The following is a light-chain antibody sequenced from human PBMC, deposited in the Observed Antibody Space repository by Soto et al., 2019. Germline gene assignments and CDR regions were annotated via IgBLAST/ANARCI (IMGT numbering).Light chain of an antibody. CDR3: QQYGKSPWT. Sequence: EIVLTQSPGTLSLFAGERATLSCRATQSVSSNYLAWYQQKPGQAPRLLIYIASRRATGIPDRFSGSGSGTDFTLTISGLEPEDFAVYYCQQYGKSPWTFGQGTKVEIK. V-gene: IGKV3-20*01. J-gene: IGKJ1*01. CDR2: IAS. CDR1: QSVSSNY.